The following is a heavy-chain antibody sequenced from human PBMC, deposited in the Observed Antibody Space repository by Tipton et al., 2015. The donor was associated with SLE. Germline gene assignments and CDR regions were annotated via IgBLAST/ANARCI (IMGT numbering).Heavy chain of an antibody. J-gene: IGHJ6*02. CDR1: GFTFSDYD. D-gene: IGHD6-19*01. CDR3: ARALFDAVAGPSGMDV. CDR2: IGTTGDT. Sequence: QLVQSGGGLVQPGGSLRLSCAASGFTFSDYDMHWVRQATGKGLEWVSAIGTTGDTYYSGSVKGRFTISRENARNSLYLQMNSLRAGDTAVYYCARALFDAVAGPSGMDVWGQGTTVTVSS. V-gene: IGHV3-13*01.